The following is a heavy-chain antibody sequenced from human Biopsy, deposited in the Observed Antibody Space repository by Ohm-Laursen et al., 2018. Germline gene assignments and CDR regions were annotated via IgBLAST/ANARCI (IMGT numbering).Heavy chain of an antibody. D-gene: IGHD6-19*01. Sequence: GTLSLTCTVSGDSIRNYYWSWIRQAAGKGLEWIGRIYPGGGTIYNPSLKSRVTMSVDTSKNHFSPNLNSVTAADTAVYYCAKHGSGWTGDDAFHIWGQGTMVTVSS. CDR1: GDSIRNYY. CDR2: IYPGGGT. V-gene: IGHV4-4*07. J-gene: IGHJ3*02. CDR3: AKHGSGWTGDDAFHI.